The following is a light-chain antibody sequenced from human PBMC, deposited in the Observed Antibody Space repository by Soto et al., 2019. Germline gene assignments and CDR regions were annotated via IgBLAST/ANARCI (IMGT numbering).Light chain of an antibody. CDR2: EVA. V-gene: IGLV2-8*01. J-gene: IGLJ1*01. Sequence: QSALTQPPSASGSPGQSLTISCTGTSSDIGAYNYVSWYQQHPGKAPKLMIYEVAKRPSGVPDRFSASKSGNTASQTVSGLQAEDEADYYCSSHGGSDNFYVFGTGTKVTVL. CDR1: SSDIGAYNY. CDR3: SSHGGSDNFYV.